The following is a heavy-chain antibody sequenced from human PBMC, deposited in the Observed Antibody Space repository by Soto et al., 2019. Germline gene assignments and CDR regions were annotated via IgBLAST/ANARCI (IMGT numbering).Heavy chain of an antibody. Sequence: NPGGSLRLSCAASGFTFRSFTMNWVRQAPGKGLEWVSTISSNSAYIYYTDALKGRFSVSRDNSHNILHLQMNSLRIEDTAVYFCARNTDHRLVRGWLDPWGQGTLVTVSS. CDR2: ISSNSAYI. CDR3: ARNTDHRLVRGWLDP. CDR1: GFTFRSFT. D-gene: IGHD3-10*01. V-gene: IGHV3-21*01. J-gene: IGHJ5*02.